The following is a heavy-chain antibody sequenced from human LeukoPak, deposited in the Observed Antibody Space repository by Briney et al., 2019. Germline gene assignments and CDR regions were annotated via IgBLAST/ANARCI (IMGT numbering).Heavy chain of an antibody. V-gene: IGHV3-48*04. J-gene: IGHJ4*02. CDR1: GFTFSSYS. CDR3: ARDLYYYDSSGHYLFDY. D-gene: IGHD3-22*01. Sequence: GGSLRLSCAASGFTFSSYSMNWVRQAPGKGLEWVSYVSGRSSLIYYADSVKGRFTISRDNAKNSLYLQMNSLRAEDTAVYYCARDLYYYDSSGHYLFDYWGQGTLVTVSS. CDR2: VSGRSSLI.